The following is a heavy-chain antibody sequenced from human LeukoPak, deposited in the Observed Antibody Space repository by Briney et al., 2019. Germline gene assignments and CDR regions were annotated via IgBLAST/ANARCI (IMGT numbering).Heavy chain of an antibody. V-gene: IGHV1-18*04. J-gene: IGHJ4*02. CDR3: ARDLPGNWPLRI. CDR1: GYTFTSNY. D-gene: IGHD1-1*01. CDR2: ISAYNGNT. Sequence: ASVKVSCKASGYTFTSNYIHWVRQAPGQGLEWMGWISAYNGNTNYAQKLQGRVTMTTDTSTSTAYMELRSLRSDDTAVYYCARDLPGNWPLRIWGQGTLVTVSS.